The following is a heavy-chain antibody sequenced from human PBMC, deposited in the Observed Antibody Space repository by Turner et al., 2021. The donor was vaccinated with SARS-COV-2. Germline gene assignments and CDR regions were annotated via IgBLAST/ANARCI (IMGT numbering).Heavy chain of an antibody. D-gene: IGHD6-19*01. CDR3: ARHGFRGWDGGGMDV. V-gene: IGHV4-59*08. Sequence: QVPLQESGPGLVKPSETLSLTCSVSGGSISSYYWSWIRQPPGKGLEWIGYIDDSGSTNYNPSLKRRVTIAVDTSKNQYSLKLSSVNAADTAVYDRARHGFRGWDGGGMDVWGQGTTVTVSS. CDR1: GGSISSYY. J-gene: IGHJ6*02. CDR2: IDDSGST.